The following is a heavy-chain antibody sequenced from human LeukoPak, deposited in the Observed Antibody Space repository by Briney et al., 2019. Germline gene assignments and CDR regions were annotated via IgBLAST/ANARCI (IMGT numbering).Heavy chain of an antibody. J-gene: IGHJ4*02. CDR1: GFTFSDYA. CDR3: ARDAYYYGSEQSGDFDY. D-gene: IGHD3-10*01. CDR2: ISSSSSYI. V-gene: IGHV3-21*01. Sequence: GGSLRLSCVASGFTFSDYAMNWVRQAPGKGLEWVSSISSSSSYIYYADSVKGRFTISRDNAKNSLYLQMNSLRAEDTAVYYCARDAYYYGSEQSGDFDYWGQGTLVTVSS.